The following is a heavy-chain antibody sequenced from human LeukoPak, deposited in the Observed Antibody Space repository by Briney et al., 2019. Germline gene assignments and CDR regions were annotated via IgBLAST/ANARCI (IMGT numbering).Heavy chain of an antibody. CDR3: AKDGGLWVSAHWGDS. V-gene: IGHV3-23*01. Sequence: GGSLRPSCAASGFTFSSYAMSWVRQAPGRGLEWVTTMSGSGTSTYYADSVKGRFTISRDSSKNTLYLQMNSLRAEDTAVYYCAKDGGLWVSAHWGDSWGRGTLVTVSS. J-gene: IGHJ4*02. CDR2: MSGSGTST. D-gene: IGHD7-27*01. CDR1: GFTFSSYA.